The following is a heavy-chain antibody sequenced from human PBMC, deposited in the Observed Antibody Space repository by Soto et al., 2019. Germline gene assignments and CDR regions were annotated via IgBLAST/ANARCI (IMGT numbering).Heavy chain of an antibody. CDR3: AQSRRVNYYGMDV. J-gene: IGHJ6*02. Sequence: GGSLRLSCAASGFTFSSYGMHWFRQAPGKGLEWVAVIWYDGSKKYYADSVKGRFTISRDNSKNTLYLQMNSLRAEDTAVYYCAQSRRVNYYGMDVWGQGTTVTVSS. CDR1: GFTFSSYG. CDR2: IWYDGSKK. V-gene: IGHV3-33*06. D-gene: IGHD3-22*01.